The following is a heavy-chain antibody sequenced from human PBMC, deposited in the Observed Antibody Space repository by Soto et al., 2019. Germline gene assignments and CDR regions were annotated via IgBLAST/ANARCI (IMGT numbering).Heavy chain of an antibody. CDR3: ARENRAGTVEY. V-gene: IGHV4-31*03. CDR2: IYYSGST. D-gene: IGHD1-26*01. J-gene: IGHJ4*02. Sequence: PSETLSLTCTVSGGSISSGGYYWSWIRQQPGKGLEWIGYIYYSGSTYYNPSLKSRVTISVDTSKNQFSLKLSSVTAADTAVYYCARENRAGTVEYWRQGTLVIVTS. CDR1: GGSISSGGYY.